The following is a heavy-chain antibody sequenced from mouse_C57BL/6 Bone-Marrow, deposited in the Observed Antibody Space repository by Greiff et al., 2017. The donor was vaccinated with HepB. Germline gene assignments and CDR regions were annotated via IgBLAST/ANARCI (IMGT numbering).Heavy chain of an antibody. D-gene: IGHD1-1*01. CDR1: GFSLTSYA. CDR3: ARSFYYGSSPWYFDV. J-gene: IGHJ1*03. CDR2: IWTGGGT. Sequence: QVQLKESGPGLVAPSQSLSITCTVSGFSLTSYAISWVRQPPGKGLEWLGVIWTGGGTTYNSALKSRLSISKDNSKSQVFLKMNSLQTDDTARYYCARSFYYGSSPWYFDVWGTGTTVTVSS. V-gene: IGHV2-9-1*01.